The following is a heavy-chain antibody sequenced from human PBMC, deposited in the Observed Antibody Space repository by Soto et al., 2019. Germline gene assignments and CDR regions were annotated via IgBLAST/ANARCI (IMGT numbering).Heavy chain of an antibody. V-gene: IGHV3-9*01. CDR2: ISWNSGSI. Sequence: EVQLVESGGGLVQPGRSLRLSCAASGFTFDDYAMHCVRQAPGKGLEWVSGISWNSGSIGYADSVKGRFTISRDNAKNSLYLQMNSLRAEDTALYYCAKGRTTVTTFYFDYWGQGTLVTVSS. CDR3: AKGRTTVTTFYFDY. D-gene: IGHD4-17*01. CDR1: GFTFDDYA. J-gene: IGHJ4*02.